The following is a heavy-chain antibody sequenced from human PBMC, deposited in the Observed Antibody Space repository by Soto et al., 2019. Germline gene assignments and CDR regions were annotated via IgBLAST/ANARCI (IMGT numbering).Heavy chain of an antibody. CDR2: INPSGGST. CDR1: GGTFTSYY. V-gene: IGHV1-46*01. Sequence: ASVNVSCKSSGGTFTSYYIHWVRQAPGQGLEWMGIINPSGGSTSYAQKFQGRVTMTRDTSTSTVYMELSSLRSEDTAVYYCARDRGRLSSGYRYYYYYGMDVWGQGTTVTVSS. CDR3: ARDRGRLSSGYRYYYYYGMDV. J-gene: IGHJ6*02. D-gene: IGHD3-22*01.